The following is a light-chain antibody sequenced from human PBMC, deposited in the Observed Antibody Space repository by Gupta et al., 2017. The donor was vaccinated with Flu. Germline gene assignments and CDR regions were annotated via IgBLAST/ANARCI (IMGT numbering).Light chain of an antibody. CDR1: QNINSW. CDR3: QQYSSYSLFT. V-gene: IGKV1-5*03. CDR2: KAS. Sequence: DIQMTRSPSTLSASVGDRVTITCRASQNINSWLAWYQQKPGKAPKLLIYKASNLESGVPSRFSGSESGTEFTLTINCLQPDDFATYYCQQYSSYSLFTFGPGTTVDFK. J-gene: IGKJ3*01.